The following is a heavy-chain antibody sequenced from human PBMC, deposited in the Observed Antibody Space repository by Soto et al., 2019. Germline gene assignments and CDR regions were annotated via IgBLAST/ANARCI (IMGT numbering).Heavy chain of an antibody. CDR2: IRSKAYGGTT. CDR3: TRQATKNVLRYFDWFEPGAFDI. CDR1: GFTFGDYA. D-gene: IGHD3-9*01. J-gene: IGHJ3*02. Sequence: GGSLRLSCTASGFTFGDYAMSWFRQAPGKGLGWVGFIRSKAYGGTTEYAASVKGRFTISRDDSKSIAYLQMNSLKTEDTAVYYCTRQATKNVLRYFDWFEPGAFDIWGQGTMVTVSS. V-gene: IGHV3-49*03.